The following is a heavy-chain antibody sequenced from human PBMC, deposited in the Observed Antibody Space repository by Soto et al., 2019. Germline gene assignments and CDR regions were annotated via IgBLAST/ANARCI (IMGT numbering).Heavy chain of an antibody. D-gene: IGHD1-26*01. CDR2: IFSNDEK. CDR3: ARTDLTHWYSGSYSVWFHP. V-gene: IGHV2-26*01. CDR1: GFSLSNARMG. Sequence: QVTLKESGPVLVKPTETLTLTCTVSGFSLSNARMGVSWIRQPPGKALEWLAHIFSNDEKSYSTSLKSRLTSSTDTSKSQVVITLPNMDPLDTATYHCARTDLTHWYSGSYSVWFHPWGQGTLVTVSS. J-gene: IGHJ5*02.